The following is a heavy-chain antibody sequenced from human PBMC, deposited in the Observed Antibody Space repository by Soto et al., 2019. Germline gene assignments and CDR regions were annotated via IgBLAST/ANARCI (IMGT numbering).Heavy chain of an antibody. Sequence: SETLSLTCTVSSGSISGHFWSWIRQPPGKGPEWIGYIYYSGSTNYNPSLKSRVTISVDTSKNQFSLKLASVTAADTAVYYCARGLRYLDWISDSWGQGALVTVS. CDR3: ARGLRYLDWISDS. CDR1: SGSISGHF. D-gene: IGHD3-9*01. CDR2: IYYSGST. J-gene: IGHJ4*02. V-gene: IGHV4-59*11.